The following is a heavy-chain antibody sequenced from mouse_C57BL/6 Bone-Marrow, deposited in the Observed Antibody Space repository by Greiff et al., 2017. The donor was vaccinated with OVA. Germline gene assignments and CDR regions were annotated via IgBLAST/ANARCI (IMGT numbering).Heavy chain of an antibody. V-gene: IGHV5-17*01. Sequence: EVTLVESGGGLVKPGGSLTLSCAASGFPFRDSGMHWVRQAPEKVLAWVAYISSGSSTIYYADTVKGRFTISRDNAKNTLFLQMTSLRSEDTAMYYCARLDGMDYWGQGTSVTVSS. CDR1: GFPFRDSG. CDR2: ISSGSSTI. CDR3: ARLDGMDY. J-gene: IGHJ4*01.